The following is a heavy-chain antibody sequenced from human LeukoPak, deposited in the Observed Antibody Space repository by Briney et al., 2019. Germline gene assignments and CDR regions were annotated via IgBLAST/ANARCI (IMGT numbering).Heavy chain of an antibody. CDR1: GDSISSTNYY. CDR2: IYYSGST. J-gene: IGHJ4*02. CDR3: ARQGLRYFDWLSRQYYFDY. V-gene: IGHV4-39*01. D-gene: IGHD3-9*01. Sequence: SETLSLTCTVSGDSISSTNYYWGWIRQPPGKGLEWLGSIYYSGSTYYNPSLESRVTISVDTSKNQFSLKLSSVTAADTAVYYCARQGLRYFDWLSRQYYFDYWGQGTLVTVSS.